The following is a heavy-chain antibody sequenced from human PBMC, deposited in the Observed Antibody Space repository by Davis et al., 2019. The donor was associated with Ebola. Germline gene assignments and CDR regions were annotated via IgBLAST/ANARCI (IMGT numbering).Heavy chain of an antibody. CDR3: ARSPRSSSFRWFDP. CDR1: GYTFTSYA. V-gene: IGHV7-4-1*02. D-gene: IGHD6-13*01. CDR2: INTNTGNP. J-gene: IGHJ5*02. Sequence: AASVKVSCKASGYTFTSYAINWVRQAPGQGLEWMGWINTNTGNPTYAQGFTGRFVFSLDTSVSTAYLQISSLKAEDTAVYYCARSPRSSSFRWFDPWGQGTLVTVSS.